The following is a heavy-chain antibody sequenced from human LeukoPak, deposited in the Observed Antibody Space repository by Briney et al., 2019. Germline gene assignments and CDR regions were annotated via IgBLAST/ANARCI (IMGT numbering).Heavy chain of an antibody. D-gene: IGHD4-11*01. J-gene: IGHJ4*02. V-gene: IGHV1-46*01. CDR3: AKVSRTTVTGLLDY. Sequence: ASVKVSCKASGYTFTSNYIHWVRQAPGQGLEWMGVIYPRDGSTSYAQKFQGRVTVTRDTSTSTVHMELSGLRSEDTAVYYCAKVSRTTVTGLLDYWGRGTLVTVSS. CDR1: GYTFTSNY. CDR2: IYPRDGST.